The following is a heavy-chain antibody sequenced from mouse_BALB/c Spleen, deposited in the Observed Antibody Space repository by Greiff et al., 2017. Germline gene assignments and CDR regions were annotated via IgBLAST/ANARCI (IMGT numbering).Heavy chain of an antibody. Sequence: DVMLVESGGGLVKPGGSLKLSCAASGFTFSSYYMSWVRQTPEKRLELVAAINSNGGSTYYPDTVKGRFTISRDNAKNTLYLQMSSLKSEDTALYYCARQLRKDAMDDWGQGTSGTVSS. CDR2: INSNGGST. D-gene: IGHD1-1*01. V-gene: IGHV5-6-2*01. J-gene: IGHJ4*01. CDR1: GFTFSSYY. CDR3: ARQLRKDAMDD.